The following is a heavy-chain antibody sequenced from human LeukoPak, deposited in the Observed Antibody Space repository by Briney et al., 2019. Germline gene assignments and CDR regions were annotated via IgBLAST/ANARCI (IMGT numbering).Heavy chain of an antibody. CDR1: GFTFSDYH. V-gene: IGHV3-11*01. Sequence: GGSLRLSCTASGFTFSDYHMTWVRQAPGKGLEWVSKISPTGQTVFYSHSVEGRSTISRDNANNSLYLQLHNVRADDTAVYYCASGGYIGYMDVWGEGTTVIVSS. D-gene: IGHD2-2*02. CDR3: ASGGYIGYMDV. CDR2: ISPTGQTV. J-gene: IGHJ6*03.